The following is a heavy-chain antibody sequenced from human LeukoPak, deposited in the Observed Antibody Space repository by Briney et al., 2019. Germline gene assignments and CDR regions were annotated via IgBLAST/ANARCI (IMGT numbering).Heavy chain of an antibody. CDR2: IYYSGST. J-gene: IGHJ4*02. CDR1: GGSISSSSYY. V-gene: IGHV4-39*01. D-gene: IGHD6-13*01. Sequence: PSETLSLTCTVSGGSISSSSYYWGWIRQPPGKGLEWIGSIYYSGSTYYNPSLKSRATISVDTSKNQFSLELSSVTAADTAVYYCASGGYSSSWYALDYWGQGTLVTVSS. CDR3: ASGGYSSSWYALDY.